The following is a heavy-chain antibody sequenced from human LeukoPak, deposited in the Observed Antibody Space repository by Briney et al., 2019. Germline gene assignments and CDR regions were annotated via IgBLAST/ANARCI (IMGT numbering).Heavy chain of an antibody. Sequence: ASVKVSCKASGYTFTGHYMHWVRRAPGQGLEWMGWIDPNTGDTNYAQNFQGRVTITRDSSANIVYMDVSSLTSEDTAVYYCARGIWSATRVDYYLDNWGRGTLVTVSS. CDR3: ARGIWSATRVDYYLDN. V-gene: IGHV1-2*02. D-gene: IGHD5-24*01. J-gene: IGHJ4*02. CDR2: IDPNTGDT. CDR1: GYTFTGHY.